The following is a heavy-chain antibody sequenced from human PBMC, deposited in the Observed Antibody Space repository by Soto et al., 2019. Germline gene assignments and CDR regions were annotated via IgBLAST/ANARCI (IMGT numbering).Heavy chain of an antibody. Sequence: GSLRLSCAASGFTFSSYAMSWVRQAPGKGLEWVSAISGSGGSTYYADSVKGRFTISRDNSKNTLYLQMNSLRAEDTAVYYCAKDLNWNDELYYMDVWGKGTTVTVSS. CDR3: AKDLNWNDELYYMDV. CDR1: GFTFSSYA. D-gene: IGHD1-20*01. J-gene: IGHJ6*03. V-gene: IGHV3-23*01. CDR2: ISGSGGST.